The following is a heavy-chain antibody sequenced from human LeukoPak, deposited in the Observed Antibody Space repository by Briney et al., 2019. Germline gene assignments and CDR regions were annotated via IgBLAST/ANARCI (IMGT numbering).Heavy chain of an antibody. V-gene: IGHV1-2*02. CDR3: ARDVEDTAMVPTLAY. Sequence: ASVKVSCKASGYTFTGYYMHWVRQAPGQGLEWMGWINPNSGGANYAQKFQGRVTMTRDTSISTAYMELSSLRSDDTAVYYCARDVEDTAMVPTLAYWSQGTLVTVSS. CDR1: GYTFTGYY. CDR2: INPNSGGA. J-gene: IGHJ4*02. D-gene: IGHD5-18*01.